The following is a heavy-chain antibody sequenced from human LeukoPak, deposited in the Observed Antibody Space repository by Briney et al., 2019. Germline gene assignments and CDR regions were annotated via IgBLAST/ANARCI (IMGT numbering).Heavy chain of an antibody. Sequence: ASVKVSCKASGYTFTGYYMHWVRQAPGQGLEWMGQINPNSGGTNYAQKFQGRVTMTRDTSISTAYMELSRLRSDDTAVYYCARKPRIAAAGCWFDPWGQGTLVTVSS. CDR1: GYTFTGYY. V-gene: IGHV1-2*06. J-gene: IGHJ5*02. D-gene: IGHD6-13*01. CDR2: INPNSGGT. CDR3: ARKPRIAAAGCWFDP.